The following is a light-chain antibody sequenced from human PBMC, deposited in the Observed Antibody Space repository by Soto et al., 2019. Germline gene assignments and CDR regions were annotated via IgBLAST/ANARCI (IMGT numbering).Light chain of an antibody. CDR1: NSDIGYYKY. J-gene: IGLJ2*01. Sequence: QSALTQPASVSGSPGQSITISCTGTNSDIGYYKYVSWYQQYPGKAPRLMIYEVSNRPSGVSHRFSGSKSGNVASLTISGLQPEDEAHYYCSSYTTYNSVGVVFGGGTKLTVL. CDR2: EVS. CDR3: SSYTTYNSVGVV. V-gene: IGLV2-14*01.